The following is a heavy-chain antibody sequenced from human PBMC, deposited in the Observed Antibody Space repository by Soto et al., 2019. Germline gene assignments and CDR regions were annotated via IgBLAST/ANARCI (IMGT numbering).Heavy chain of an antibody. V-gene: IGHV3-21*01. J-gene: IGHJ5*01. CDR3: ARDPPEGRVGKWFES. CDR1: LFTFSRYG. CDR2: ISSSTSYV. Sequence: PGGSLRLSCAASLFTFSRYGVNWLRQAPGKGLEWVSSISSSTSYVYYADSVKGRFSVSRDNAKKILYLEMYALRTEDTAVYYCARDPPEGRVGKWFESWRQGTLVTVSS. D-gene: IGHD2-2*01.